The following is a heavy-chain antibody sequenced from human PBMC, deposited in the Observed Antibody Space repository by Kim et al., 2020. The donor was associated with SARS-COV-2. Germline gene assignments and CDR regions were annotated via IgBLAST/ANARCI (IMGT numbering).Heavy chain of an antibody. CDR3: ATNDFWSGYYTF. J-gene: IGHJ4*02. V-gene: IGHV1-24*01. Sequence: INAPKFKGRVTLTEDRSTDTAYMELSSLRSEDTAVYYCATNDFWSGYYTFWGQGTLVTVSS. D-gene: IGHD3-3*01.